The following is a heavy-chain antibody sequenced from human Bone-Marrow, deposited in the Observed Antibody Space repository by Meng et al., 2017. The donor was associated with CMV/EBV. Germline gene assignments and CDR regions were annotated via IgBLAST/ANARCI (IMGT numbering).Heavy chain of an antibody. CDR3: ARESPRVIVGATIDY. V-gene: IGHV1-2*02. J-gene: IGHJ4*02. CDR1: GYTFTGYY. CDR2: INPNSGGT. Sequence: ASVKVSWKASGYTFTGYYMHWVRQAPGQGLEWMGWINPNSGGTNYAQKFQGRVTMTRDTSISTAYMELSRLRSDDTAVYYCARESPRVIVGATIDYWGQGTLVTVSS. D-gene: IGHD1-26*01.